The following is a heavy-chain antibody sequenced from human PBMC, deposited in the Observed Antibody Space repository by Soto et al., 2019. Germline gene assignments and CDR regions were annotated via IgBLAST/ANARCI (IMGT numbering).Heavy chain of an antibody. Sequence: ASVKVSCKASGYAFTSYYMHWVRQAPGQGLEWMGIINPSGGSTSYAQKFQGRVTMTRDTSTSTVYMELSSLRDEDTAVYYCASIFELGRTYYCGMDVWGQGTTVTVSS. J-gene: IGHJ6*02. D-gene: IGHD1-26*01. CDR3: ASIFELGRTYYCGMDV. CDR1: GYAFTSYY. V-gene: IGHV1-46*01. CDR2: INPSGGST.